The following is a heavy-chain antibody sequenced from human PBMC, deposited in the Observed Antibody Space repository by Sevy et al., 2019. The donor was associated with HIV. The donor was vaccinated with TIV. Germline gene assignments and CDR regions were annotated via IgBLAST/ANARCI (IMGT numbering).Heavy chain of an antibody. J-gene: IGHJ4*02. CDR2: ISGSGTTI. CDR1: GFKFSSYS. D-gene: IGHD3-22*01. CDR3: ARDPAYFDSSGYYDY. V-gene: IGHV3-48*01. Sequence: GGSLRLSCAASGFKFSSYSMNWVRQAPGKGLEWLSYISGSGTTIYYADSVKGRFTISRDSVKNSLYLQMNSLKAEDTAVYYCARDPAYFDSSGYYDYWGQGTLVTVSS.